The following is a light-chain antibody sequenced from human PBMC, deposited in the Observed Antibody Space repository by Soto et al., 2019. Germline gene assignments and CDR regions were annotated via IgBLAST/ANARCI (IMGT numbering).Light chain of an antibody. CDR3: QQSYSTPWT. CDR2: AAS. J-gene: IGKJ1*01. V-gene: IGKV1-39*01. CDR1: QGISSY. Sequence: DIQMTQSPSSLSAYVGDRVTITCRASQGISSYLNWYQQKPGKAPKLLIYAASSLQSGVPSRFSGGGSGTDFTLTISTLQPDDFATYYCQQSYSTPWTFGQGTKVEFK.